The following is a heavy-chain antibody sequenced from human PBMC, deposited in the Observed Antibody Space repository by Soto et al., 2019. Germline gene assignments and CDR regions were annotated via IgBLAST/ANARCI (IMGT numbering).Heavy chain of an antibody. Sequence: QLQLQESGPGLVKPSETLSLTCTVSTDSSSFTNSYWGWIRQPPGKGLQWIGSSSYNGATFYNPSLTGVLVISFDTSKKQPSLQVTSVTAADTAVYFCARHRIEVVWRGFDFWGQGSPVTVSS. CDR3: ARHRIEVVWRGFDF. D-gene: IGHD3-10*01. CDR2: SSYNGAT. V-gene: IGHV4-39*01. J-gene: IGHJ4*02. CDR1: TDSSSFTNSY.